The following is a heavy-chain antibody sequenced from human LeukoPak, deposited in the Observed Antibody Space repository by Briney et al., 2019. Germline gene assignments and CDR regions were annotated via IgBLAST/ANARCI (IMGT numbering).Heavy chain of an antibody. J-gene: IGHJ4*02. CDR1: GFTFNNYA. CDR2: IGGGGITT. CDR3: AKGSGGYRPYYFDY. Sequence: GSLRLSCAASGFTFNNYAMGWVRQAPGKGLDWFSAIGGGGITTYYADSVKGRFTISRDNSKGTLYLQMDSLRAEDTAVYYCAKGSGGYRPYYFDYWGRGTLVAVSS. V-gene: IGHV3-23*01. D-gene: IGHD3-22*01.